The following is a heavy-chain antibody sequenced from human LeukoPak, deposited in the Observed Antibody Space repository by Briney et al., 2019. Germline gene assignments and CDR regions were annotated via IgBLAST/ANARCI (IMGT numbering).Heavy chain of an antibody. Sequence: GRSLRLSCAASGFTFSSYAMSWVRQAPGKGLEWVSAISGSGGSTYYADSVKGRFTISRDNSKNTLYLQMNSLRAEDTAVYYCAKDGYSYGQPTNYWGQGTLVTVSS. CDR2: ISGSGGST. V-gene: IGHV3-23*01. CDR3: AKDGYSYGQPTNY. D-gene: IGHD5-18*01. J-gene: IGHJ4*02. CDR1: GFTFSSYA.